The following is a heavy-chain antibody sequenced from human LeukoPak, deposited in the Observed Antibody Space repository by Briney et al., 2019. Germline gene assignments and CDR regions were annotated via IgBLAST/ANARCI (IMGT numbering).Heavy chain of an antibody. CDR3: ARDESAIGYCSSTSCYAFDY. V-gene: IGHV3-21*01. Sequence: GGSLRLSCAASGXTFSSYSMNWVRQAPGKGLEWVSSISSSSSYIYYADSVKGRFTISRDNAKNPLYLQMNSLRAEDTAVYYCARDESAIGYCSSTSCYAFDYWGQGTLVTVSS. CDR2: ISSSSSYI. D-gene: IGHD2-2*01. J-gene: IGHJ4*02. CDR1: GXTFSSYS.